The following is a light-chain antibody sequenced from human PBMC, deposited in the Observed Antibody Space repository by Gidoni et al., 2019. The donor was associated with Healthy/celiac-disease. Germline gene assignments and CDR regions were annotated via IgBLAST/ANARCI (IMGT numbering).Light chain of an antibody. CDR2: DAS. J-gene: IGKJ1*01. Sequence: EIVLTQSPATLSLPPGERATLSCRASQSVRSYLAWYQQKPGQAPRLLIYDASNRATGIPARFSGSGSGTDFTHTISSLEPEDFAVYYCQQRSNWWTFXXXTKVEIK. V-gene: IGKV3-11*01. CDR3: QQRSNWWT. CDR1: QSVRSY.